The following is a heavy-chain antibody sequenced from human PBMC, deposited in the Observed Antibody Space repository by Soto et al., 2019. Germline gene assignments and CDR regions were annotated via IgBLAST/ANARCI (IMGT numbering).Heavy chain of an antibody. D-gene: IGHD5-12*01. Sequence: QVQLQESGPGLVKPSQTLSLTCTVSGGSISSGGYYWSWIREHPGKGLEWIGYIYYSGSTYYNPSLNSRVTISVDTSKNQFSPKLSSVTAAATAVYYWAGSIVATRAYDYWGQGTLVTVSS. V-gene: IGHV4-31*03. CDR1: GGSISSGGYY. J-gene: IGHJ4*02. CDR2: IYYSGST. CDR3: AGSIVATRAYDY.